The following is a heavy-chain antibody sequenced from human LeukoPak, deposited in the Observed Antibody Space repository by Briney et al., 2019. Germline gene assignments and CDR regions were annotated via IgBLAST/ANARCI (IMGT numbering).Heavy chain of an antibody. J-gene: IGHJ5*02. CDR2: ISYDGSNK. Sequence: GGSLRLSCAASGFTFSSYAMHWVRQAPGKGLEWVAVISYDGSNKYYADSVKGRFTISRDNSKNTLYLQMNSLRAEDTAVYYCAKDRDIVVVPAAYNWFDPWGQGTLVTVSS. CDR3: AKDRDIVVVPAAYNWFDP. V-gene: IGHV3-30-3*01. CDR1: GFTFSSYA. D-gene: IGHD2-2*01.